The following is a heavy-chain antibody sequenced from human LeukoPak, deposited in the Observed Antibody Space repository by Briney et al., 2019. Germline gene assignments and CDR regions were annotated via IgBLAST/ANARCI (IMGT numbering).Heavy chain of an antibody. CDR1: GFTFSDYY. CDR2: ISSSGSTI. Sequence: GGSLRLSCAASGFTFSDYYMSWIRQAPGKGREGVSYISSSGSTIYYADSVKGRFTISRDNAKNSLYLQMNSLRAEDTAVYYCAREGRRNYDPFYYYYGMDVWGQGTTVTVSS. D-gene: IGHD1-7*01. V-gene: IGHV3-11*01. J-gene: IGHJ6*02. CDR3: AREGRRNYDPFYYYYGMDV.